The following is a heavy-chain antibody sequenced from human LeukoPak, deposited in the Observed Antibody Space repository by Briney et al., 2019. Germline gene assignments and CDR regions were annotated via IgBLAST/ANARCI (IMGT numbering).Heavy chain of an antibody. D-gene: IGHD1-26*01. CDR2: IIPVFNSP. CDR3: ARYYGVGSTAFDYF. Sequence: SVKVSCKASGGTFSSYAISWVRQAPGQGLEWMGGIIPVFNSPNYAQKFLGRLTITADESTRTAYMELSSLRSEDTAVYYCARYYGVGSTAFDYFWGQGTLVTVSS. CDR1: GGTFSSYA. V-gene: IGHV1-69*13. J-gene: IGHJ4*02.